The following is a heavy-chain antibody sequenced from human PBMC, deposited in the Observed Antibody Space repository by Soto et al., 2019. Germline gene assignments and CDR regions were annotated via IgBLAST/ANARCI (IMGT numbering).Heavy chain of an antibody. CDR3: ARGVGSGWSYYYYGMDV. Sequence: ASVKVSCKASGYTFTGYYMHWVRQAPGQGLEWMGWINPNSGGTNYAQKFQGWVTMTRDTSISTAYMELSRLRSDDTAAYYCARGVGSGWSYYYYGMDVWGQGTTVTVSS. J-gene: IGHJ6*02. D-gene: IGHD6-19*01. CDR2: INPNSGGT. CDR1: GYTFTGYY. V-gene: IGHV1-2*04.